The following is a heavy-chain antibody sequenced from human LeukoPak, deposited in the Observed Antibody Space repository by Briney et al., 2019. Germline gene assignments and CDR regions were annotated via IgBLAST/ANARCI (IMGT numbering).Heavy chain of an antibody. CDR2: ISTSSSYI. Sequence: NPGGSLRLSCAASGFTFSSYSMMWVRQAPGKGLEWVSSISTSSSYIYYADSVKGRFTISRDNAKNSLYLQMNSLKAEDTAVYYCARAPPTVTVQFDYWGQGILVTVSS. V-gene: IGHV3-21*01. CDR3: ARAPPTVTVQFDY. J-gene: IGHJ4*02. CDR1: GFTFSSYS. D-gene: IGHD4-17*01.